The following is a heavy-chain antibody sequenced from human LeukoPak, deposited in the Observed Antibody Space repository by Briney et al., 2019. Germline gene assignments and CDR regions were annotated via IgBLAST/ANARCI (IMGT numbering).Heavy chain of an antibody. V-gene: IGHV3-30-3*01. CDR1: GFTFSSYA. Sequence: GGSLRLSCAVSGFTFSSYAMHWVRQAPGKGLEWVGDISYDGSNKYYADSVKGRFTISRDNSKNTLYLQMNSLRAEDTAVYYCARDSGDGYNWPGHFDYWGQGTLVTVSS. J-gene: IGHJ4*02. CDR3: ARDSGDGYNWPGHFDY. D-gene: IGHD5-24*01. CDR2: ISYDGSNK.